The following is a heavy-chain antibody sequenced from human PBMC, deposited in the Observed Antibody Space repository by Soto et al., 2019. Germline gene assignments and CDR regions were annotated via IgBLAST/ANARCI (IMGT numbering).Heavy chain of an antibody. CDR2: IIPIFGTA. CDR3: VRTVRYCSGGSCYWFDP. J-gene: IGHJ5*02. V-gene: IGHV1-69*01. D-gene: IGHD2-15*01. Sequence: QVQLVQSGAEVKKPGSSVKVSCKASGGTFSSYAISWVRQAPGQGLEWMGGIIPIFGTANYAQKFQGRVTITADESTSTAYMELSSLRSEDTAVYYCVRTVRYCSGGSCYWFDPWGQGTLVTVSS. CDR1: GGTFSSYA.